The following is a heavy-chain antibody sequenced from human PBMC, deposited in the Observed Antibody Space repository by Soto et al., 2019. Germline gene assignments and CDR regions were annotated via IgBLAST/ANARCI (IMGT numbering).Heavy chain of an antibody. CDR3: ARSRYHFDN. CDR2: INVDNGNT. CDR1: GYIFKNFG. D-gene: IGHD3-9*01. Sequence: ASVKVSCKASGYIFKNFGIGWVRQAPGLGPEWVGWINVDNGNTKYAEKFQGRVTTTTDTSTNTAYMELTKLTSDDTAVYYCARSRYHFDNWGQGALVTVSS. V-gene: IGHV1-18*01. J-gene: IGHJ4*02.